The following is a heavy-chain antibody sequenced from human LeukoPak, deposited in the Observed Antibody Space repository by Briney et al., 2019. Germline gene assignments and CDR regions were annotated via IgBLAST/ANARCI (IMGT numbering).Heavy chain of an antibody. J-gene: IGHJ4*02. CDR3: ARDIVSGSGSLDY. CDR1: RFSFNNYW. CDR2: VKSDGSNP. V-gene: IGHV3-74*01. D-gene: IGHD3-10*01. Sequence: GGSLRLSCAASRFSFNNYWMHWVRQAPGKGLVWVSRVKSDGSNPSYADSVKGRFAISRDSAENMLYLQMNTLGAEDTAVYYCARDIVSGSGSLDYWGQGTLVTVSS.